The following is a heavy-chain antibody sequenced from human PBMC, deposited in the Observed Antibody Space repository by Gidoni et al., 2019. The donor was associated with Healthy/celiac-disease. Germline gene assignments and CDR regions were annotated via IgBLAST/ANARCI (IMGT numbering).Heavy chain of an antibody. CDR3: ARETGYSSGIDAFDI. J-gene: IGHJ3*02. Sequence: QVQLVESGGGVVQPGRSLRLSCAASGFTFSSYGMHWVRQAPGKGLEWVAVIWYDGSNKYYADSVKGRFTISRDNSKNTLYLQMNSLRAEDTAVYYCARETGYSSGIDAFDIWGQGTMVTVSS. CDR1: GFTFSSYG. D-gene: IGHD6-19*01. V-gene: IGHV3-33*01. CDR2: IWYDGSNK.